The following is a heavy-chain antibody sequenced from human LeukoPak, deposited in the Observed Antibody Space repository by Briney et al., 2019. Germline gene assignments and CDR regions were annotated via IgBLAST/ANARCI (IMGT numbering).Heavy chain of an antibody. CDR2: INHSGST. D-gene: IGHD6-13*01. Sequence: SETLSLTCTVSGGSISSSSYYWGWIRQPPGKGLEWIGEINHSGSTNYNPSLKSRVTISVDTSKNQFSLKLSSVTAADTAVYYCASSAGYSSSWYLPAVDYWGQGTLVTVSS. J-gene: IGHJ4*02. CDR1: GGSISSSSYY. V-gene: IGHV4-39*07. CDR3: ASSAGYSSSWYLPAVDY.